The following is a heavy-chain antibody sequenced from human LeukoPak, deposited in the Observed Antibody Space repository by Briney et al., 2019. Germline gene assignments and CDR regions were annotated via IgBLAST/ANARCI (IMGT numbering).Heavy chain of an antibody. CDR1: GDSVSSNSAA. Sequence: SQTLSLTCAISGDSVSSNSAAWNWIGQSPSRGLERLGRTYYRSKWYNDAAGSGKSRITNNPDTSRNQFSLQLNSVTPEDTAVYYCARGGDYSSSWFFPWFDPWGQGTLVTVPS. D-gene: IGHD6-13*01. J-gene: IGHJ5*02. CDR2: TYYRSKWYN. V-gene: IGHV6-1*01. CDR3: ARGGDYSSSWFFPWFDP.